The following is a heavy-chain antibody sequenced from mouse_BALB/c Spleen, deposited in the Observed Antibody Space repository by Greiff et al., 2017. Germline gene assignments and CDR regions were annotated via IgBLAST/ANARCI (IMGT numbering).Heavy chain of an antibody. D-gene: IGHD2-14*01. CDR1: GYSITSGYY. CDR3: ASYRSYAMDY. Sequence: EVQLVESGPGLVKPSQSLSLTCSVTGYSITSGYYWNWIRQFPGNKLEWMGYIHYSGSTNYNPSLKSRISITRDTSKNQFFLQLNSVTTEDTATYYCASYRSYAMDYWGQGTSVTVSS. CDR2: IHYSGST. V-gene: IGHV3-1*02. J-gene: IGHJ4*01.